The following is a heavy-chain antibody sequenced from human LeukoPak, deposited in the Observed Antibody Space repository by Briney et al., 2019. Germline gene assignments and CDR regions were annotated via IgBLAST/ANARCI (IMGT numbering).Heavy chain of an antibody. D-gene: IGHD3-3*01. CDR1: GGSFSGYY. CDR2: INHNGSS. CDR3: ASQMARGYDFWSGYFTGGNYGMDV. V-gene: IGHV4-34*01. J-gene: IGHJ6*02. Sequence: TSETLSLTCAAYGGSFSGYYWSWIRQPPGKGLEWIGGINHNGSSNSNPSLKSRVTISVDTSKIQLSLRLSSVTAADTAVYYCASQMARGYDFWSGYFTGGNYGMDVWGQGTTVTVSS.